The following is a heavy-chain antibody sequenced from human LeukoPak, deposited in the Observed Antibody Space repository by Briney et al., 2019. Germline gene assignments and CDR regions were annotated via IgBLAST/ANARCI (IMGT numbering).Heavy chain of an antibody. D-gene: IGHD5-24*01. V-gene: IGHV3-23*01. CDR1: GFTFSSYA. Sequence: GGSLRLSRAASGFTFSSYAMSWVRQAPGKGLEWVSAISGSGGSTYYADSVKGRFTVSRDNSKNTLYLQMDGLRAEDTAVYYCAKMAGMTRQVYYMDVWGKGATVTVSS. CDR3: AKMAGMTRQVYYMDV. J-gene: IGHJ6*03. CDR2: ISGSGGST.